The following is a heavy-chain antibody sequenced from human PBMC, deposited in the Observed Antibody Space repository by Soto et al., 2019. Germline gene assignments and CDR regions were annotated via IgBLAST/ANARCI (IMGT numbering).Heavy chain of an antibody. V-gene: IGHV1-8*01. CDR2: MNPNSGNT. J-gene: IGHJ5*02. D-gene: IGHD3-3*01. Sequence: ASVKVSCKASGYTFTSYDINWVRQATGQGLEWMGWMNPNSGNTGYAQKFQGRVTKTRNTSISIAYMELSSLRSEDTAVYYCASGPHALTIFGVAPYNWFDPWGQGTLVTVSS. CDR3: ASGPHALTIFGVAPYNWFDP. CDR1: GYTFTSYD.